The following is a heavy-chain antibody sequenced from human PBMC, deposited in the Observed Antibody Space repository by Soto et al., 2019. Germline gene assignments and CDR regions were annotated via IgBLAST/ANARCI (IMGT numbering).Heavy chain of an antibody. J-gene: IGHJ4*02. CDR1: GGTFSRNT. D-gene: IGHD3-22*01. V-gene: IGHV1-69*01. Sequence: QVQLVQSGADVKKPGSSVQVSCKASGGTFSRNTISWVRHAPGQGLEWMGGITPMFNTPNYAQKFQGRVAITADESTRTVSMEVSRLTFEDTAMYYCARQFDHDRSGHYYAYWGQGTPVTVSS. CDR2: ITPMFNTP. CDR3: ARQFDHDRSGHYYAY.